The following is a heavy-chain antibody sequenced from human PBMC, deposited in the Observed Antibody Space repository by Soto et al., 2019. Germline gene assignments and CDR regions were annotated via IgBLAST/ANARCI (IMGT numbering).Heavy chain of an antibody. V-gene: IGHV1-69*13. D-gene: IGHD2-21*02. Sequence: SVKVSCKASGGTFSSYAISWVRQAPGQGLEWMGGIIPIFGTANYAQKFQGRVTITADESTSTAYMELSSLRSEDTAVYYCATSPMVVTAIPFDYCGQGTLVTVSS. CDR1: GGTFSSYA. CDR3: ATSPMVVTAIPFDY. J-gene: IGHJ4*02. CDR2: IIPIFGTA.